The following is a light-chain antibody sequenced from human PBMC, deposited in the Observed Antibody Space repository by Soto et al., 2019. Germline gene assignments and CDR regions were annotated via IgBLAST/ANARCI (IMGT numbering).Light chain of an antibody. CDR3: HQYDTLQT. CDR1: QDIHNY. V-gene: IGKV1-33*01. J-gene: IGKJ1*01. CDR2: EAT. Sequence: DIQMTQSPSALSASVGDRLSMTCQASQDIHNYLSWYQQKPGKAPELLIYEATNLEPGVPSRFSGSGSGTEFIFTINNLQTEDIATYYCHQYDTLQTFGQGNKV.